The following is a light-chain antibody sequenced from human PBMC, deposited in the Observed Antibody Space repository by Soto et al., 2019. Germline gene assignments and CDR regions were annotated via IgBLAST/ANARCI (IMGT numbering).Light chain of an antibody. V-gene: IGKV3-20*01. Sequence: EIVLTQSPGTLSLSPGERATLSCRASQSVSSNYLAWYQQKPGQAPRLLIYVASSRATGIPERFSGSGSGTDFTLTISRLEPENFAVYYCQHYGSSPETFGQGTKVDIK. CDR1: QSVSSNY. CDR2: VAS. CDR3: QHYGSSPET. J-gene: IGKJ1*01.